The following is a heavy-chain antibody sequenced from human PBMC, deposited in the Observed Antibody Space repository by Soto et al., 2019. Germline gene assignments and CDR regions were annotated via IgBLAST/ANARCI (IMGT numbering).Heavy chain of an antibody. CDR3: ARRARYFDLYYLDY. Sequence: KTSETLSLTCTVSGGSISSSSYYWGWIRQPPGKGLEWIGSIYYSGSTYYNPSLKSRVTISVDTSKNQFSLKLSSVTAADTAVYYCARRARYFDLYYLDYWGQGTLVTVSS. D-gene: IGHD3-9*01. CDR2: IYYSGST. V-gene: IGHV4-39*01. CDR1: GGSISSSSYY. J-gene: IGHJ4*02.